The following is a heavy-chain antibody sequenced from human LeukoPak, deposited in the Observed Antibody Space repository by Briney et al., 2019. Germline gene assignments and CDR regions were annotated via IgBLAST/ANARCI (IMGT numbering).Heavy chain of an antibody. CDR2: INHSGST. J-gene: IGHJ4*02. CDR1: GGSISGYY. D-gene: IGHD6-13*01. Sequence: ASETQSLTCAVYGGSISGYYWSWIRQPPGKGLEWIGEINHSGSTNYNPSLKSRVTISVDTSKNQFSLKLSSVTAADTAVYYCARVRAAAGTNDDDYWGQGTLVTVSS. CDR3: ARVRAAAGTNDDDY. V-gene: IGHV4-34*01.